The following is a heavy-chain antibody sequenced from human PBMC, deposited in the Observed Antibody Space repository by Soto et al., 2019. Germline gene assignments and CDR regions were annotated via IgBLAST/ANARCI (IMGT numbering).Heavy chain of an antibody. CDR2: IYYSGST. CDR1: GASISSAGYN. CDR3: ACANYYEATTEIDY. V-gene: IGHV4-31*03. D-gene: IGHD1-26*01. Sequence: SETLSLTCTVTGASISSAGYNWSWIRQHPGKGLEWIGYIYYSGSTYYNPSLKSRVTISVDTSKNQFSLKLSSVTAADTAVYYCACANYYEATTEIDYWGQETLLTVSS. J-gene: IGHJ4*02.